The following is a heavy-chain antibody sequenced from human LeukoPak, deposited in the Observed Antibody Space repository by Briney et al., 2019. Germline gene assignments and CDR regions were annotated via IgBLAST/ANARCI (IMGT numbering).Heavy chain of an antibody. CDR1: GYTFTSYG. CDR3: ARGPLGYCSSTSCIGAFDI. Sequence: ASVKVSCKASGYTFTSYGISWVRQAPGQGLEWMGWISADNGNTNYAQKLQGRVTMTTDTSTSTAYMELRSLRSDDTAVYYCARGPLGYCSSTSCIGAFDIWGQGTMVTVSS. CDR2: ISADNGNT. V-gene: IGHV1-18*01. D-gene: IGHD2-2*01. J-gene: IGHJ3*02.